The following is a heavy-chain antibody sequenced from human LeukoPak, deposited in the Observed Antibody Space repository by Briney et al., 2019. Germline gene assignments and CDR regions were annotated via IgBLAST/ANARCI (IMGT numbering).Heavy chain of an antibody. V-gene: IGHV4-4*07. CDR1: GGSISSYY. Sequence: PSETLSLTCTVSGGSISSYYWSCIRQPAGKGLEWIGRIYASGNTNYNPSLKSRVTMSVDTSKNLFALKLSSVTAADTAVYYCARQGVATAIDYWGQGTLVTVSS. D-gene: IGHD2-21*02. J-gene: IGHJ4*02. CDR3: ARQGVATAIDY. CDR2: IYASGNT.